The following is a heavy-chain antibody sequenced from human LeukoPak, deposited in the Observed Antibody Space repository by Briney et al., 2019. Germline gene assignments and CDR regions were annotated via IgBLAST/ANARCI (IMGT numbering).Heavy chain of an antibody. CDR1: GFTFSNYG. CDR2: ISGSGGST. V-gene: IGHV3-23*01. Sequence: GGSLRLSCAASGFTFSNYGMSGVRQAPGKGLEWVSAISGSGGSTYYADSVKGRFTISRDNSKNTLYLQMNSLRAEDTAVYYCAKSGLIAVASEQAYWGQGTLVTVSS. CDR3: AKSGLIAVASEQAY. J-gene: IGHJ4*02. D-gene: IGHD6-19*01.